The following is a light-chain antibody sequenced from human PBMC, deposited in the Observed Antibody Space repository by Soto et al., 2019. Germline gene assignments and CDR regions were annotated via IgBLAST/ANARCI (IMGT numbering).Light chain of an antibody. J-gene: IGLJ2*01. V-gene: IGLV2-23*02. CDR2: EVT. CDR3: CSYAGSSTMV. Sequence: QSALTQPASVSGSPGQSITISCTGASSDVRSYDLVSWYQQHPGKAPKLMIYEVTKLPSGVSNRFSGSKSGNTASLTISGLQAEDEADYYCCSYAGSSTMVFGGGTKLTVL. CDR1: SSDVRSYDL.